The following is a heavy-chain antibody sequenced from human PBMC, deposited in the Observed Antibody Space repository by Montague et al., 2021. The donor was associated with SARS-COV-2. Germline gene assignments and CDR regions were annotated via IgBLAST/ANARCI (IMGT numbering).Heavy chain of an antibody. CDR1: GVSFSDDF. V-gene: IGHV4-34*01. D-gene: IGHD3-16*01. CDR3: VRDFERGGNFDY. J-gene: IGHJ4*02. CDR2: ISLSGST. Sequence: SETLSLTCGVYGVSFSDDFWTWIRQSPEKGLEWIGEISLSGSTNYNPSHNNRVTISLDTSRKQFSLNLNSVTAADTAIYYCVRDFERGGNFDYWGQGILVTVSS.